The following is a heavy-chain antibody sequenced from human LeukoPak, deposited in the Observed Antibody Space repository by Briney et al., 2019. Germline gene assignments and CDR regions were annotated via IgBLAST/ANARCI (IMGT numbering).Heavy chain of an antibody. D-gene: IGHD3-3*01. CDR3: ARHDLEWLLIGGFDF. CDR2: FYYSGST. CDR1: GGSINNSGHY. J-gene: IGHJ4*02. V-gene: IGHV4-39*01. Sequence: KPSETLSLTCTASGGSINNSGHYWGWIRQPPGKGLEWIGSFYYSGSTYYDSSLKSRVTISPDTSKNQFSLKLRSVTAADTAVYYCARHDLEWLLIGGFDFWGQGSLVTVSS.